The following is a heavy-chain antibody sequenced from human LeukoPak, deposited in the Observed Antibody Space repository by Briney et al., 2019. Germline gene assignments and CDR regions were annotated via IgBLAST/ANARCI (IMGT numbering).Heavy chain of an antibody. Sequence: SETLSLTCTVSGGSISSYYWSWIRQPPGKGLEWIGYIYYSGSTNYNPSLKSRVTISVDTSKKQFSLKLSSVTAADTAVYYCARVLAVEWLLNQNYYMDVWGKGTTVTVSS. CDR3: ARVLAVEWLLNQNYYMDV. CDR2: IYYSGST. CDR1: GGSISSYY. J-gene: IGHJ6*03. V-gene: IGHV4-59*13. D-gene: IGHD3-3*01.